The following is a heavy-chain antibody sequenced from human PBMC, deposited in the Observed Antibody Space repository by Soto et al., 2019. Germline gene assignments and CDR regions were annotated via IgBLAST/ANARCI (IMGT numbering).Heavy chain of an antibody. D-gene: IGHD6-19*01. V-gene: IGHV1-18*01. J-gene: IGHJ5*02. CDR1: GYTFTSYG. CDR3: GRHIAVAGAVWFDP. CDR2: ISAYNGNT. Sequence: ASVKVSCKASGYTFTSYGISWVRQAPGQGLEWMGWISAYNGNTNYAQKLQGRVTMTTDTSTSTAYMELRSLRSDDTAVYYCGRHIAVAGAVWFDPWGQGTLVTISS.